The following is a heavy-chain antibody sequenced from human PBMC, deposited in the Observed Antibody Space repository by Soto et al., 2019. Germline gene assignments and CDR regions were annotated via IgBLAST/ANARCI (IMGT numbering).Heavy chain of an antibody. CDR3: ARGLRDIALAGTESWFDP. CDR2: INAYNGNT. V-gene: IGHV1-18*01. CDR1: GYTFTSSG. Sequence: ASVKVSCKASGYTFTSSGISWVRQAPGQGLEWMGWINAYNGNTNYAQKLQGRVTMTTDTSTSTAYMELRSLRSDDTAVFYCARGLRDIALAGTESWFDPWGQGTLVTVSS. J-gene: IGHJ5*02. D-gene: IGHD6-19*01.